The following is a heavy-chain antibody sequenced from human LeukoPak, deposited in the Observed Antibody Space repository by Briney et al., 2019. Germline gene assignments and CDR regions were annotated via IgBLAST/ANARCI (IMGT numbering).Heavy chain of an antibody. CDR1: GYSISSGYY. J-gene: IGHJ5*02. CDR2: IYHSGST. Sequence: SETLSLTCTVSGYSISSGYYWGWIRQPPGKGLEWIGSIYHSGSTYYNPSPKSRVTISVDTSKNQFSLKLSSVTAADTAVYYCARDRITMIVDWFDPWGQGTLVTVSS. D-gene: IGHD3-22*01. V-gene: IGHV4-38-2*02. CDR3: ARDRITMIVDWFDP.